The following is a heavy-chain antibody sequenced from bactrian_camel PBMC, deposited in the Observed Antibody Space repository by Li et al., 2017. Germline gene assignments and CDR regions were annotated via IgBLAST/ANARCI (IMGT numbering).Heavy chain of an antibody. CDR2: IESDGTT. J-gene: IGHJ4*01. CDR1: GYTASAYC. CDR3: AAVTFCRGSYCCRLDDLNKFNY. Sequence: HVQLVESGGGSVQAGGSLRLSCEQTGYTASAYCMGWFRQAPGRGREGVAAIESDGTTSLADSVKGRFTISQEKSNNTVFLTMNSAKPEDTAMYYCAAVTFCRGSYCCRLDDLNKFNYWARGTQVTVS. V-gene: IGHV3S9*01. D-gene: IGHD2*01.